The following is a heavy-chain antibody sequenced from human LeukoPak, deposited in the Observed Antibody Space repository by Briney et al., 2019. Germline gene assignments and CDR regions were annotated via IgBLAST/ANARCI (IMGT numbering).Heavy chain of an antibody. Sequence: SETLSLTCTVSGGSISSGGYYWSWIRQHPGKGLEWIGYIYYSGSTYYNPSLKSRVTISVDTSKNQFSLKLSSVTAADTAVHYCARGSMIANNWFDPWGQGTLVTVSS. D-gene: IGHD3-22*01. CDR3: ARGSMIANNWFDP. V-gene: IGHV4-31*03. J-gene: IGHJ5*02. CDR2: IYYSGST. CDR1: GGSISSGGYY.